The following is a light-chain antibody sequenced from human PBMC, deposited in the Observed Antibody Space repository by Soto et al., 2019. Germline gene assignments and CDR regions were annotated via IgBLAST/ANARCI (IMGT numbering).Light chain of an antibody. Sequence: DIQMTQSPSSLSASVGERVTITCRASQSISNYLNWYQQKPGKGPELLIYAASSLQSGVPSRFSGSGSGTDFTLTISSLQPEDFATYHCQQSYSTPLTFGGGTKVEIK. CDR2: AAS. CDR3: QQSYSTPLT. V-gene: IGKV1-39*01. J-gene: IGKJ4*01. CDR1: QSISNY.